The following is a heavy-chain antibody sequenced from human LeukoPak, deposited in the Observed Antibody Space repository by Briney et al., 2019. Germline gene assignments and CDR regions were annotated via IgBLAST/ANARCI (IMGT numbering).Heavy chain of an antibody. CDR3: AKDLVVPAADTLGVDY. CDR1: GLTFSSYA. D-gene: IGHD2-2*01. CDR2: ISGSGGST. V-gene: IGHV3-23*01. Sequence: GGSLRLSCAASGLTFSSYAMSWVRQAPGKGLEWVSAISGSGGSTYYADSVKGRFTISRDNSKNTLYLQMNSLRAEDTAVYYCAKDLVVPAADTLGVDYWGQGTLVTVSS. J-gene: IGHJ4*02.